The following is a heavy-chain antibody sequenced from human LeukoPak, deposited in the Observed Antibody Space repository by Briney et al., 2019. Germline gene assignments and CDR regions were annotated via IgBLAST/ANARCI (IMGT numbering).Heavy chain of an antibody. V-gene: IGHV4-59*10. CDR2: IYNNEST. CDR3: ARDIGNHFGGLDHYYYDY. CDR1: IDSFSNYH. D-gene: IGHD2-15*01. Sequence: SETLSLTCAVYIDSFSNYHWNWIRQPAGKGLEWIGRIYNNESTWSNPSLKSRVSMSIDTSKNQFSLKLSSVTAADAAVYYCARDIGNHFGGLDHYYYDYWGPGTLVTVSS. J-gene: IGHJ4*02.